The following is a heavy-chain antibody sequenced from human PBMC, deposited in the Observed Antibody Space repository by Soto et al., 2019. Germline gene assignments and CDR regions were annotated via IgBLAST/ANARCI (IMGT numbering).Heavy chain of an antibody. J-gene: IGHJ5*02. CDR2: IYYSGST. V-gene: IGHV4-39*01. Sequence: SETLSLTCTVSGGSISSSSYYWGWIRQPPGKGLEWIGSIYYSGSTYYNPSLKSRVTISVDTSKNQFSLKLSSVTAADTAVYYCARLSMDFDPWGQGTLVTVSS. D-gene: IGHD2-2*03. CDR3: ARLSMDFDP. CDR1: GGSISSSSYY.